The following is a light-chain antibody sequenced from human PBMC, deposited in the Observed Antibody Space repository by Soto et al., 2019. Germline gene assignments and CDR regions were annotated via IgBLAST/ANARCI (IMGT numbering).Light chain of an antibody. V-gene: IGLV2-14*01. CDR3: SSYTSSSTQV. Sequence: QSALTQPASVSGSPGQSITISCTGTSSDVGGYNYVSWYQQHTGKAPKLMSYEVSKRPSGGSNRFSRSKSDNTASLTISWRQAEDEADYYCSSYTSSSTQVFGNGTKLTVL. CDR1: SSDVGGYNY. J-gene: IGLJ1*01. CDR2: EVS.